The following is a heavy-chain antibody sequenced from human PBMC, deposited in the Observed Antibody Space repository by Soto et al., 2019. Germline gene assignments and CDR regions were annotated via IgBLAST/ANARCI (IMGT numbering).Heavy chain of an antibody. J-gene: IGHJ4*02. CDR2: ISYDGSNK. CDR3: ARPAREGYSYGENYFDY. CDR1: GFTFSSYA. Sequence: QVQLVESGGGVVQPGRSLRLSCAASGFTFSSYAMHWVRQAPGKGLEWVAVISYDGSNKYYADSVKGRFTISRDNSKNTLYLQMNRLGAEDTAGYYCARPAREGYSYGENYFDYWGQGTLVTVSS. D-gene: IGHD5-18*01. V-gene: IGHV3-30-3*01.